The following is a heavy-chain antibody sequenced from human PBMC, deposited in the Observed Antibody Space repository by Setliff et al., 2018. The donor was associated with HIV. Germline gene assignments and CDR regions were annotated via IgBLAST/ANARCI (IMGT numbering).Heavy chain of an antibody. J-gene: IGHJ6*02. Sequence: PGESLKISCAASGFTFRSYWMYWVRQPPGKGLVWVSRINIDGGSTNYADSVKGRFTISRDNSKNTLYLQMNSLRAEDTAVYYCARKGGYYYVAYYYGMDVWGQGTTVTVSS. CDR1: GFTFRSYW. CDR3: ARKGGYYYVAYYYGMDV. CDR2: INIDGGST. V-gene: IGHV3-74*01. D-gene: IGHD3-22*01.